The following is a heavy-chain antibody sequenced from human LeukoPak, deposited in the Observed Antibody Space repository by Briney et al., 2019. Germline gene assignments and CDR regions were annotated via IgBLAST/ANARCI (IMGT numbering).Heavy chain of an antibody. CDR2: ISSSSSTI. CDR1: GFTFSSYS. D-gene: IGHD6-19*01. J-gene: IGHJ5*02. Sequence: GGSLRLSCAASGFTFSSYSMNWVRQAPGKGLEWVSYISSSSSTIYYADSVKGQFTISRDNAKNSLYLQMNSLRDEDTAVYYCARDRSGWYVSWFDPWGQGTLVTVSS. V-gene: IGHV3-48*02. CDR3: ARDRSGWYVSWFDP.